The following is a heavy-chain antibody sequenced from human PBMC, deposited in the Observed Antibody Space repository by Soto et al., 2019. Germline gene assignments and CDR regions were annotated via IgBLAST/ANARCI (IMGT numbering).Heavy chain of an antibody. Sequence: QVQLVQSGAEVKKPGSSVKVSWTASGGTFNFYSISWVRQAPGQGLEWVGRVIPMVGMSEYAQKFQGRVTITADKSTSTAYMNLRSLRSEDTAVYYCATNYGSGSAHFDYWGQGTLVTVSS. J-gene: IGHJ4*02. D-gene: IGHD3-10*01. CDR1: GGTFNFYS. CDR3: ATNYGSGSAHFDY. V-gene: IGHV1-69*02. CDR2: VIPMVGMS.